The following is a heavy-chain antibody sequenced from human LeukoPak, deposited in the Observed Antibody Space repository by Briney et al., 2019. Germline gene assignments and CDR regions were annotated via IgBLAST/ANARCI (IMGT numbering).Heavy chain of an antibody. CDR3: AKEVRESAWYYFDY. J-gene: IGHJ4*02. CDR2: IRSSGVST. CDR1: GFTFNSYA. D-gene: IGHD3-10*01. V-gene: IGHV3-23*01. Sequence: GGSLRLSCAASGFTFNSYARSWVRQAPGKGLEWVSGIRSSGVSTYYADSVKGRFTISRDNYKNTLYLQMNSLRAEDTAVYYCAKEVRESAWYYFDYWGQGTLVTVSS.